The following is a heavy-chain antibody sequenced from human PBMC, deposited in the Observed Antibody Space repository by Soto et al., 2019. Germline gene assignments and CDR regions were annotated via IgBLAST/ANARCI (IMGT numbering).Heavy chain of an antibody. J-gene: IGHJ4*02. CDR1: GFPFGVYW. D-gene: IGHD5-12*01. CDR2: IKFDGTGI. Sequence: EVQLVESGGKLVQPGGSLRLSCVASGFPFGVYWMSWVRQAPGEGLEWVARIKFDGTGIQFADSVRGLFTISRDNAENLWYLQMNRLRGEDTAVYYCARDAGYSSVDSVNHYFDYWGLGVLVNVSS. V-gene: IGHV3-7*01. CDR3: ARDAGYSSVDSVNHYFDY.